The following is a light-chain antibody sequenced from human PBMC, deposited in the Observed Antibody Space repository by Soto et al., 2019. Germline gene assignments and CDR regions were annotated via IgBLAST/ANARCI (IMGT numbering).Light chain of an antibody. J-gene: IGLJ1*01. Sequence: QSVLTQPPSASGTPGQRVTISCSGSSSNIGSNTVNWYQQLPGTAPKLLIYSNNQRPSGVPDRFSGSKSGTSASLAISGLQSEDEADYYCAAWDDSLKGPLYVFGTGTKVTVL. CDR3: AAWDDSLKGPLYV. V-gene: IGLV1-44*01. CDR2: SNN. CDR1: SSNIGSNT.